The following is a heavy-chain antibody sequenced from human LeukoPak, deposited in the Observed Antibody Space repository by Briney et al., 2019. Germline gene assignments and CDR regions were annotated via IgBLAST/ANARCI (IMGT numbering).Heavy chain of an antibody. CDR3: ARHLHGSGRYYVYYGMDV. J-gene: IGHJ6*02. CDR2: IYPGDSDT. Sequence: GESLKISGKGSGYSFTSYWIGWVRQMPGKGLEWMGIIYPGDSDTRYSPSFQGQVTISADKSISTAYLQWSSLKASDTAMYYCARHLHGSGRYYVYYGMDVWGQGTTVTVSS. V-gene: IGHV5-51*01. CDR1: GYSFTSYW. D-gene: IGHD3-10*01.